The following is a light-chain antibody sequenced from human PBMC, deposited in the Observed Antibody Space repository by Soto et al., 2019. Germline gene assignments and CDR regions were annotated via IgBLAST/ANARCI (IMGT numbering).Light chain of an antibody. CDR2: DAS. Sequence: DIQMTQSPSSLSASVGDRVTITCQASQDITKYLNWYRQKPGKAPNLLIYDASKLKTGVPSRFSGTGSGTYFTLTISSLQPEDIVTYFCQQYDNLPPPFGGGTRVEIK. CDR3: QQYDNLPPP. V-gene: IGKV1-33*01. CDR1: QDITKY. J-gene: IGKJ4*01.